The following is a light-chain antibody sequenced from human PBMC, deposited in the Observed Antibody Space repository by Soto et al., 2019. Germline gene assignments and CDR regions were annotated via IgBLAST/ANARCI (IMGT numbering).Light chain of an antibody. CDR3: LHYSSYPLT. CDR1: QSIGSW. J-gene: IGKJ1*01. V-gene: IGKV1-5*03. CDR2: KAS. Sequence: DIQMTQSPSTLSASAGDRVTITCRASQSIGSWLAWYQQKPGKAPQLLIYKASNLQSGVPSRFSGSGSGTEFTLTISSLQPDDFATYYCLHYSSYPLTFGQGTEVEIK.